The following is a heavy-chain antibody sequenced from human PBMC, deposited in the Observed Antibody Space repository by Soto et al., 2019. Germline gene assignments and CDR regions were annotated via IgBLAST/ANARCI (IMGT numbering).Heavy chain of an antibody. J-gene: IGHJ4*02. CDR3: ARADGAY. D-gene: IGHD3-16*01. Sequence: QVQLVQSGAEEKKPGATVKVSCTTSGYTFSSYAIHWVRQAPGQGLEWMGWIHAGNANTKNSQKFKGRVTITSDTSASTADMELSSLKSEDTDVYYCARADGAYWGQGTLVTVSS. CDR2: IHAGNANT. V-gene: IGHV1-3*05. CDR1: GYTFSSYA.